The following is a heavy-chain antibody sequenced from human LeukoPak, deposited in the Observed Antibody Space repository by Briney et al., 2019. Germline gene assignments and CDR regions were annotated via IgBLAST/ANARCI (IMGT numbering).Heavy chain of an antibody. CDR1: GGSINGYS. D-gene: IGHD3-10*01. J-gene: IGHJ4*02. CDR2: ISYTGTT. CDR3: ARLGGNWNSPGRDY. V-gene: IGHV4-59*08. Sequence: PSETLSLTCSVSGGSINGYSWTWIRQPPGLRLKWVGHISYTGTTNYNPSLTTLVAISVDTSKNQFSLKLTSVTAADTGMYFCARLGGNWNSPGRDYWGQGTLVTVSS.